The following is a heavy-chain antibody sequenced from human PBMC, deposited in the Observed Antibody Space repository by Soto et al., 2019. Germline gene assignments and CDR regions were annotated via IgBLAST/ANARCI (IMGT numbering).Heavy chain of an antibody. CDR2: IYYSGST. V-gene: IGHV4-31*03. Sequence: TLSLTCTVSGGSVSSGAYYWTWIRQRPGKGLEWIGYIYYSGSTYYSPSLKSRLSISLDTSKNQFSLRLSSVTDAATAMYYCARARLRAVYAFDIWGQGTMVTVSS. D-gene: IGHD5-12*01. CDR1: GGSVSSGAYY. CDR3: ARARLRAVYAFDI. J-gene: IGHJ3*02.